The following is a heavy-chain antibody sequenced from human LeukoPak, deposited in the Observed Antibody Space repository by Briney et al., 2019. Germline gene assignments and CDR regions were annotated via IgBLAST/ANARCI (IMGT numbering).Heavy chain of an antibody. CDR1: GFTFSSYW. D-gene: IGHD6-13*01. V-gene: IGHV3-74*01. Sequence: GGSLRLSCAASGFTFSSYWMHWVRQAPGKGPVWVSRINYDGSSTSYADSVKGRFTISRDNAKNTLYLQMNSLRAEDTAVYYCAREAAAGTAGAYGMDVWGQGTTVTVSS. CDR3: AREAAAGTAGAYGMDV. J-gene: IGHJ6*02. CDR2: INYDGSST.